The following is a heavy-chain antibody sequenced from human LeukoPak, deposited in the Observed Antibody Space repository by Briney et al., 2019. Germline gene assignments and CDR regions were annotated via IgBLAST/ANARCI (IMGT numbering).Heavy chain of an antibody. Sequence: SETLSLTCTVSGYSISSGYYWGWIRQPPGKGLEWIGEINHSGSTNYNPSLKSRVTISVDTSKNQFSLKLSSVTAADTAVYYCARRVITVTTRGDAFDIWGQGTMVTVSS. D-gene: IGHD4-17*01. J-gene: IGHJ3*02. CDR2: INHSGST. V-gene: IGHV4-38-2*02. CDR3: ARRVITVTTRGDAFDI. CDR1: GYSISSGYY.